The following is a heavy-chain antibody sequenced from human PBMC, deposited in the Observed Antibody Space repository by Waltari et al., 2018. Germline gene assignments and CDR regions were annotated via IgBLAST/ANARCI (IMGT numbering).Heavy chain of an antibody. J-gene: IGHJ4*02. CDR2: IYTGEMT. V-gene: IGHV3-53*01. CDR1: GLSVSNNY. D-gene: IGHD1-1*01. Sequence: VRLVESGGGLIHPGGSLSRACAASGLSVSNNYMHWVRQAPGKGLEWVSVIYTGEMTYYSDAVKGRFTISRDISKNMVYLQMNNLRAEDTALYYCARDTTSRERAGDWGQGTLVTVSS. CDR3: ARDTTSRERAGD.